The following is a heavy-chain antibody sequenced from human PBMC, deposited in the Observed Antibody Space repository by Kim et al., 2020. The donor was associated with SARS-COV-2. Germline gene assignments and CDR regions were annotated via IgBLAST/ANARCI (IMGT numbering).Heavy chain of an antibody. CDR3: ARDSQSIVGATTDPY. D-gene: IGHD1-26*01. Sequence: GGSLRLSCAASGFTFSSYSMNWVRQAPGKGLEWVSSISSSSSYIYYADSVKGRFTISRDNAKNSLYLQMNILRAEDTAVYYCARDSQSIVGATTDPYWGQGTLVTVSS. V-gene: IGHV3-21*01. CDR2: ISSSSSYI. J-gene: IGHJ4*02. CDR1: GFTFSSYS.